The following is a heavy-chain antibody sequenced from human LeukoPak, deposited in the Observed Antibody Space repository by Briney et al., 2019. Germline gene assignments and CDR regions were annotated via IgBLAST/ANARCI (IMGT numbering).Heavy chain of an antibody. CDR2: IYYNGST. D-gene: IGHD6-19*01. CDR1: GGSIRSYY. Sequence: SETLSLTCTVSGGSIRSYYWSWIPQPPGKGLEWIGYIYYNGSTNYNPSLKSRVTISVDTSKNQFSLKLSSVTAEDTAVYYCARDTSGWAPFDYWGQGTLVTVSS. V-gene: IGHV4-59*01. CDR3: ARDTSGWAPFDY. J-gene: IGHJ4*02.